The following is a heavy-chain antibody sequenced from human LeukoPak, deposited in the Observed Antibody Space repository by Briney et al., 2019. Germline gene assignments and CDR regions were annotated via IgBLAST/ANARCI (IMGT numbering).Heavy chain of an antibody. J-gene: IGHJ5*02. CDR2: INHSGST. V-gene: IGHV4-34*01. CDR3: ARGRREVVVVVAATRRSWFDP. Sequence: PSETLSPTCAVYGGSFSGYYWSWIRQPPGKGLEWIGEINHSGSTNYNPSLKSRVTISVDTTKNQFSLKLSSVTAADTAVYYCARGRREVVVVVAATRRSWFDPWGQGTLVTVSS. CDR1: GGSFSGYY. D-gene: IGHD2-15*01.